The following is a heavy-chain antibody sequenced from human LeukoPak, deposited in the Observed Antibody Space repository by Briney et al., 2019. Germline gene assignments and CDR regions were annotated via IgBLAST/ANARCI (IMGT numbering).Heavy chain of an antibody. CDR1: GFTFSSHE. V-gene: IGHV3-48*03. Sequence: GGSLRLSCAASGFTFSSHEMNWVRQAPGKGLEWVSYIHSSGTIMYYADSVKGRFTISRDNVENSLYLQMNSPRAEDTAVYYCARSPLFDVTNFDYWGQGTLVTVSS. J-gene: IGHJ4*02. CDR3: ARSPLFDVTNFDY. D-gene: IGHD3-10*02. CDR2: IHSSGTIM.